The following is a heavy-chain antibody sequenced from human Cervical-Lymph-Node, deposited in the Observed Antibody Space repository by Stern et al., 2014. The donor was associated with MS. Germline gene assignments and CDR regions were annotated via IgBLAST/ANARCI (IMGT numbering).Heavy chain of an antibody. D-gene: IGHD1-26*01. CDR2: IIPICGTA. CDR3: ARGELKEGLVRGMDV. Sequence: VQLVESGAEVKKPGASPKLSCKASGFTFSNYVISWVRQAPGQGLEWKGRIIPICGTANYAQKFQGRVTITADESTSTAYMELSSLRSEDTAVYYCARGELKEGLVRGMDVWGQGTTVTVSS. CDR1: GFTFSNYV. J-gene: IGHJ6*02. V-gene: IGHV1-69*01.